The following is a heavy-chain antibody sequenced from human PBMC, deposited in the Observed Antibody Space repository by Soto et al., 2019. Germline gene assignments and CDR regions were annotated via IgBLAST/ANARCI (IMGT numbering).Heavy chain of an antibody. J-gene: IGHJ5*02. CDR2: IIPILGIA. CDR3: ASLALSHNWFDP. CDR1: GGTFSSYT. V-gene: IGHV1-69*02. Sequence: QVQLVQSGAEVKKPGSSVKVSCKASGGTFSSYTISWVRQAPGQWLEWVGRIIPILGIANYAQKFQGRVTLTADKSTSTAYMELSSLRSEDTAVYYCASLALSHNWFDPWGQGTLVPVSS. D-gene: IGHD3-16*01.